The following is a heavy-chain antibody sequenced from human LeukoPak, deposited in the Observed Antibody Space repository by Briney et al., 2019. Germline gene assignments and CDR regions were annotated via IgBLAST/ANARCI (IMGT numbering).Heavy chain of an antibody. CDR2: INTNTGNP. CDR3: ARQGPGYCGSTRCYGVGH. V-gene: IGHV7-4-1*02. Sequence: ASVKVSCKASGCTFTSYAMNWVRQAPGQGLEWMGWINTNTGNPTYAQGFTGRFVFSLDTSVSTACLQISSLKVEDTAVYYCARQGPGYCGSTRCYGVGHWGQGTLVTVSS. CDR1: GCTFTSYA. D-gene: IGHD2-2*01. J-gene: IGHJ4*02.